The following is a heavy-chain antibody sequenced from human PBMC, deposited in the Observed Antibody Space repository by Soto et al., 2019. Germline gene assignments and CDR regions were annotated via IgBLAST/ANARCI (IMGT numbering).Heavy chain of an antibody. J-gene: IGHJ6*02. D-gene: IGHD3-3*01. CDR3: ARAGTVFGLLGNYYGMDV. V-gene: IGHV1-3*01. CDR1: GYSINGYA. CDR2: INGGNGNT. Sequence: ASVKLSCKASGYSINGYAMHCVRQAPRQRLEWMAWINGGNGNTRYSQKFQGRVTISRDTSANTVHMELSSLRSEDTAVYYCARAGTVFGLLGNYYGMDVWGQGTTVTVS.